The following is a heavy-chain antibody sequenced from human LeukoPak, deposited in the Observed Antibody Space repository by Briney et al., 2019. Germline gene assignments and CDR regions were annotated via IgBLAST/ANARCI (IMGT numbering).Heavy chain of an antibody. D-gene: IGHD6-13*01. CDR2: TYYRSKWYN. CDR3: ARDGRREQQLVHDYYYYGMDV. J-gene: IGHJ6*02. CDR1: GDSVSSNSAA. Sequence: SQTLSLTCAISGDSVSSNSAAWNWIRQSLSRGLEWLGRTYYRSKWYNDYAVSVKSRITINPDTSKNQFSLQLNSVTPEDTAVYYCARDGRREQQLVHDYYYYGMDVWGQGTTVTISS. V-gene: IGHV6-1*01.